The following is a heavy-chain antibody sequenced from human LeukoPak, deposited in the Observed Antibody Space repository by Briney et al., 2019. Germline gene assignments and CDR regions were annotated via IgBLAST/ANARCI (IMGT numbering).Heavy chain of an antibody. J-gene: IGHJ4*02. Sequence: PGGSLRLSCAASGFTFSSYSMNWVRQAPGKGLEWVSYISSSSSTIYYADSVKGRFTISRDNAKNSLFLQLNSLTADDTGLYYCARDRWTRGSFYFDYWGQGTLVTVSS. V-gene: IGHV3-48*04. CDR1: GFTFSSYS. CDR3: ARDRWTRGSFYFDY. D-gene: IGHD3-10*01. CDR2: ISSSSSTI.